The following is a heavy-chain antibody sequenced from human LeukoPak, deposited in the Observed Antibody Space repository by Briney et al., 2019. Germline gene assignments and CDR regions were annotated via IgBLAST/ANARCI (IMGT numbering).Heavy chain of an antibody. CDR3: ARGPLSSSTFHYYGLDV. Sequence: SETLFLTCAVSGDSTRHPIRSAIRISYWSWIRQSPGKGLEWIGSMYYSGSTFYNPSLKSRVSISLDTSKNQFSLKMTSVAAADTAVYYCARGPLSSSTFHYYGLDVWGPGTTVTVSS. V-gene: IGHV4-61*01. CDR2: MYYSGST. D-gene: IGHD2/OR15-2a*01. CDR1: GDSTRHPIRSAIRISY. J-gene: IGHJ6*02.